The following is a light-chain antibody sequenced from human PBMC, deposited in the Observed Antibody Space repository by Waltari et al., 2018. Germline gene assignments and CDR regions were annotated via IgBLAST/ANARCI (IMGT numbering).Light chain of an antibody. J-gene: IGLJ3*02. CDR1: SGHSSYA. V-gene: IGLV4-69*01. CDR2: LNSDGSH. CDR3: QTWGTGIQV. Sequence: QLVLTQSPSASASLGASVKLTCTLSSGHSSYAIAWHQQQPEKGPRYLMKLNSDGSHSKGDGIPWRFSVSSSGAGGYLTISSLQSEDEADYYCQTWGTGIQVFGGGTKLTVL.